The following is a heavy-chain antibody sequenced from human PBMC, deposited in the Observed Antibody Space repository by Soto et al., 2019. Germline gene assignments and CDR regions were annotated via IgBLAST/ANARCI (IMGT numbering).Heavy chain of an antibody. CDR3: ADVGATRVGDAFDI. CDR1: GFTFSSYS. CDR2: ISSSSSTI. Sequence: EVQLVESGGGLVQPGGSLRLSCAASGFTFSSYSMNWVRQAPGKGLAWVSYISSSSSTIYYADSVKGRFTISRDNAKNSLYLQMNSLRDEDTAVYYCADVGATRVGDAFDIWGQGTMVTVSS. V-gene: IGHV3-48*02. D-gene: IGHD1-26*01. J-gene: IGHJ3*02.